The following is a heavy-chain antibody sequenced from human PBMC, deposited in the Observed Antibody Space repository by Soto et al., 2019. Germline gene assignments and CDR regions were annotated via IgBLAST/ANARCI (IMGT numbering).Heavy chain of an antibody. CDR2: TSIYNGHT. CDR3: ARWDDYGASDQYHFDQ. V-gene: IGHV1-18*01. J-gene: IGHJ4*02. D-gene: IGHD4-17*01. CDR1: GYTFTASG. Sequence: QVQLVQSGPEVQKPGASLKVSCKASGYTFTASGISWVRQAPGQGLEWMGWTSIYNGHTEYSPKLLGRVVMTTDTSADTAYLEMKSLRPDDAALYYCARWDDYGASDQYHFDQWGQGTLVTVSS.